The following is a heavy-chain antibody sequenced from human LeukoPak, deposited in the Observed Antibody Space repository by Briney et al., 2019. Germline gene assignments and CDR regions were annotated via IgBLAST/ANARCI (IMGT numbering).Heavy chain of an antibody. V-gene: IGHV3-23*01. D-gene: IGHD3-3*01. J-gene: IGHJ4*02. Sequence: PGGSLRLSRAASWFILSNYAMRWVRQAPRKGLEWVSAIDGRCAGHYYADSVQGRITISREHSKNPLDLQTNSLRAESTGVYYCAKVIFGTAYFFDYWGQGTLVTVSS. CDR2: IDGRCAGH. CDR3: AKVIFGTAYFFDY. CDR1: WFILSNYA.